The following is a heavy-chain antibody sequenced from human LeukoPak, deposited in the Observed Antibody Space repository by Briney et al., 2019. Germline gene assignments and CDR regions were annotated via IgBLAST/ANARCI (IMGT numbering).Heavy chain of an antibody. D-gene: IGHD3-3*01. Sequence: GGSLRLSCAASGFTFSDYYMSWIRQAPGKGLEWVSYISSSGSTIYYADSVKGRFTISRDNAKNSLYLQMNSLRAEDTAVYYCARDVRRGGVVIMPNDAFDIWGQGTMVTVSS. CDR2: ISSSGSTI. J-gene: IGHJ3*02. CDR1: GFTFSDYY. CDR3: ARDVRRGGVVIMPNDAFDI. V-gene: IGHV3-11*04.